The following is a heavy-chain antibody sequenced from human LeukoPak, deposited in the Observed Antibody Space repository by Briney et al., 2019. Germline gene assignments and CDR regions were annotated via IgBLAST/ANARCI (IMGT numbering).Heavy chain of an antibody. D-gene: IGHD2/OR15-2a*01. J-gene: IGHJ4*02. CDR3: ARASSQYDTTYYFRY. Sequence: GASVKVSCKASGYTFTSYGISWVRQAPGQGLEWMGWISTYNGNTNHAQKLQGRVTMTTDTSTRTAYMELRSLRADDTAVYYCARASSQYDTTYYFRYWGQGTLVTVFS. CDR1: GYTFTSYG. V-gene: IGHV1-18*01. CDR2: ISTYNGNT.